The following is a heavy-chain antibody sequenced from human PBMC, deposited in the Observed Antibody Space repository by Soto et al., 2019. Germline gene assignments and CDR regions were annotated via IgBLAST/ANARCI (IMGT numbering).Heavy chain of an antibody. D-gene: IGHD3-3*01. CDR1: GGTFSSYT. Sequence: ASVKVSCKASGGTFSSYTISWVRQAPGQGLEWVGRIIPILGIANYAQKFQGRVTITADKSTSTAYMELSSLRSEGTAVYYCARGITIFGVAYGMDVWGQGTTVTVSS. V-gene: IGHV1-69*02. J-gene: IGHJ6*02. CDR3: ARGITIFGVAYGMDV. CDR2: IIPILGIA.